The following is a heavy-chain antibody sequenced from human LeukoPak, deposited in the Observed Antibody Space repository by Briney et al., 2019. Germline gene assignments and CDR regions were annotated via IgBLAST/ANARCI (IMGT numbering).Heavy chain of an antibody. CDR3: ARRSVAGSLDY. CDR1: GFTFGDYA. D-gene: IGHD6-19*01. V-gene: IGHV3-7*01. CDR2: TKEDGGEK. Sequence: GGSLRLSCTASGFTFGDYAMSWFRQAPGKGLEWVANTKEDGGEKYYVDSVKGRFTISRDNAENSLYLQMNSLRAEDTAVYYCARRSVAGSLDYWGQGTLVTVSS. J-gene: IGHJ4*02.